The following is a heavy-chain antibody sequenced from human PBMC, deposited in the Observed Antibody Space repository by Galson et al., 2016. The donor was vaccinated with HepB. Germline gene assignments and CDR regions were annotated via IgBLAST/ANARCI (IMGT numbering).Heavy chain of an antibody. CDR3: VRQVVGAANFEY. CDR2: IYPRDSDT. Sequence: QSGAEVKEPGESLKISCAGSRDLLRNYWIGWVRQQPGKGLEWMGIIYPRDSDTRYSPSFQGQITISADDSINTAYLQWSSLKVSDTAIYYCVRQVVGAANFEYWGQGTLVTVSS. V-gene: IGHV5-51*01. D-gene: IGHD2-15*01. CDR1: RDLLRNYW. J-gene: IGHJ4*02.